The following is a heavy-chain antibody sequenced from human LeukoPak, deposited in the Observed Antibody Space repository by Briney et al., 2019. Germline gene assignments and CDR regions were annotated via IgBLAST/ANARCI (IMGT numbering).Heavy chain of an antibody. J-gene: IGHJ4*02. D-gene: IGHD2-21*01. Sequence: SETLSLTCAVYGGSFSGYYWSWIRQPPGKGLEWIGEINHSGSTNYNPSLKSRVTISVDTSKNQFSLKLSSVTAADTAVYYCARGQGGCAYWGQGTLVTVSS. V-gene: IGHV4-34*01. CDR2: INHSGST. CDR1: GGSFSGYY. CDR3: ARGQGGCAY.